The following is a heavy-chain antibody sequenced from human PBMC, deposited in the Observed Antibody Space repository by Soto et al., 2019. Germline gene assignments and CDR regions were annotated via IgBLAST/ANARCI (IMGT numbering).Heavy chain of an antibody. Sequence: QVQLQESGPGLVKPSETLSLTCTVSGGSISSYYWSWIRQPPGKGLEWIGYIYYSGSTNYNPSLKSRVTISVDTSKNQFSLKLSCVTAADTAVYYCARHRTIPWFGEFPPNWFDPWGQGTLVTVSS. D-gene: IGHD3-10*01. CDR2: IYYSGST. CDR1: GGSISSYY. J-gene: IGHJ5*02. V-gene: IGHV4-59*08. CDR3: ARHRTIPWFGEFPPNWFDP.